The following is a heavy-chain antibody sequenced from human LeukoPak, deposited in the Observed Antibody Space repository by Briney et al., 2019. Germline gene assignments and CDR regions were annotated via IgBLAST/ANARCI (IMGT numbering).Heavy chain of an antibody. J-gene: IGHJ4*02. Sequence: GGSLRLSCVASGFTFTNAWMTWVRQAPGRGLEWVGRIKSIGDGGATNYAAPVKGRFTISRDDSKNTLYLQMSSLKTEDTAVYYCTTDVGLTMIRGVIVYWGQGALVTVSP. V-gene: IGHV3-15*01. CDR2: IKSIGDGGAT. D-gene: IGHD3-10*01. CDR3: TTDVGLTMIRGVIVY. CDR1: GFTFTNAW.